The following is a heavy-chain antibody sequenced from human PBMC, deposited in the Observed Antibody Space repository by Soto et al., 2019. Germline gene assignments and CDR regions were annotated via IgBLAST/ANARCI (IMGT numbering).Heavy chain of an antibody. CDR2: INHSGST. V-gene: IGHV4-34*01. Sequence: SETLSLTCAVYGGSFSGYYWSWIRQPPGKGLEWIGEINHSGSTNYNPSLKSRVTISVDTSKNQFSLKLSSVTAADTAVYYCARGLPRERWLQKNALDIWGQGTMVTVSS. D-gene: IGHD5-12*01. CDR3: ARGLPRERWLQKNALDI. CDR1: GGSFSGYY. J-gene: IGHJ3*02.